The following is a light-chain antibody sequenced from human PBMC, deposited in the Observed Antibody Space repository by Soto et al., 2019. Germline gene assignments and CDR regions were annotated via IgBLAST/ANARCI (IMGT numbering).Light chain of an antibody. V-gene: IGKV1-39*01. CDR3: QQSYSSPWT. CDR1: QSISWY. Sequence: DIPMTQSPSSLSASVGARVNITCRASQSISWYLNWYQQKAEKSPQFLIYGASSFHSEVPLRFSGTRSGTDFTLTISSLQPEEFATYYCQQSYSSPWTFGQETKVQIK. J-gene: IGKJ1*01. CDR2: GAS.